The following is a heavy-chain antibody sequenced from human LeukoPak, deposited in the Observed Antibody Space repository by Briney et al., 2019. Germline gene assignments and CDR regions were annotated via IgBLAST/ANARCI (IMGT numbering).Heavy chain of an antibody. J-gene: IGHJ3*02. Sequence: GGSLGLSCAASGFTFSDYYMNWIRQAPGKGLEWVSYISSSGNIIYYADSVKGRFTISRDNAKNSLYLQMNSLRAEDTAVYYCARSYCSGGNCYQPAFDIWGQGTMVTVSS. V-gene: IGHV3-11*01. CDR2: ISSSGNII. CDR1: GFTFSDYY. CDR3: ARSYCSGGNCYQPAFDI. D-gene: IGHD2-15*01.